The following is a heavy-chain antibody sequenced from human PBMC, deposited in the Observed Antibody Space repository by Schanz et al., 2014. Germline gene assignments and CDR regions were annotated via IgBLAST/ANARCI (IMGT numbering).Heavy chain of an antibody. CDR1: GFTFSRCG. CDR2: IWFDGSNK. J-gene: IGHJ4*02. D-gene: IGHD1-7*01. Sequence: QVQLVESGGGVVQPGRSLRLSCAASGFTFSRCGMHWVRQTPAKGMVWVAIIWFDGSNKYYADSVKGRFTISRENSRNTLFLQMNSLRAEDTAVYYCVKDLGTATREGWAFASWGQGTLVTVSS. CDR3: VKDLGTATREGWAFAS. V-gene: IGHV3-33*03.